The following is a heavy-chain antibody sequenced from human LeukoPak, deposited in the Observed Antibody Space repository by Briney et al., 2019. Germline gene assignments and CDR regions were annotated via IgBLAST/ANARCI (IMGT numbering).Heavy chain of an antibody. CDR1: GDSVTNHQ. V-gene: IGHV4-59*02. J-gene: IGHJ4*02. Sequence: SETLSLTCTVSGDSVTNHQWSWVRQLPGKGLEWIAYIHHSGSTNYNPSLKNRVTISIDTSKNQFSLRLISVTAADTAVYYCARYPLAFDFWGQGILVTVSS. CDR3: ARYPLAFDF. D-gene: IGHD6-6*01. CDR2: IHHSGST.